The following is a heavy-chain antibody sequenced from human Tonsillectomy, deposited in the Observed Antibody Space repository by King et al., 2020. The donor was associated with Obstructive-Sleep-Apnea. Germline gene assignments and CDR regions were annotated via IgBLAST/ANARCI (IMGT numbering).Heavy chain of an antibody. J-gene: IGHJ5*02. V-gene: IGHV3-21*01. Sequence: VQLVESGGGLVKPGGSLRLSCAASGFTFSLYSMNWVRQAPGKGLEWASSISSSSKYIYYADSVKGRFTISRDNAKNSLCLQMNSLRAEDTAVYYCARDMGSSSWAQFDPWGQGTLVTVSS. D-gene: IGHD6-13*01. CDR1: GFTFSLYS. CDR3: ARDMGSSSWAQFDP. CDR2: ISSSSKYI.